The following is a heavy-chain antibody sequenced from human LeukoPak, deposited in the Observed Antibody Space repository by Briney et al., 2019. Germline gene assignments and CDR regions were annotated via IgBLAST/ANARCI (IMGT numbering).Heavy chain of an antibody. J-gene: IGHJ4*02. Sequence: ASVKVSCKASGYTFTSYDINWVRRATGQGLEWMGWMNPNSGNTGYAQKFQGRVTMTRNTSISTAYKELSSLRSEDTAVYYCARGRSCSGGSCYYDYWGQGTLVTVSS. V-gene: IGHV1-8*01. D-gene: IGHD2-15*01. CDR1: GYTFTSYD. CDR2: MNPNSGNT. CDR3: ARGRSCSGGSCYYDY.